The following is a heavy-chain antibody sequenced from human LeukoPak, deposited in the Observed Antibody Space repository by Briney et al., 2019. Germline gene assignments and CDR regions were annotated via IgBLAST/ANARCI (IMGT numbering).Heavy chain of an antibody. Sequence: GGSLRLSCAASGFTFSSYAMSWVRQAPGKGLEWVSAISGSGGSTYYADSVKGRFTISRDNSKNTLYLQMNSLRAEDTAVYYCAKGISSSWYGSYAFDIWGQGTMVTVSS. CDR1: GFTFSSYA. V-gene: IGHV3-23*01. CDR2: ISGSGGST. D-gene: IGHD6-13*01. CDR3: AKGISSSWYGSYAFDI. J-gene: IGHJ3*02.